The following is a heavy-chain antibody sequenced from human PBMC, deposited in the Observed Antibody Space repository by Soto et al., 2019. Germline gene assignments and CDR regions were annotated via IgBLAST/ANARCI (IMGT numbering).Heavy chain of an antibody. D-gene: IGHD5-18*01. J-gene: IGHJ4*02. CDR1: GFTISSYA. Sequence: EVQLLESGGGLVQPGGSLRLSCAASGFTISSYAMSWVRQAPGKGLEWVSAISGSGGSTYYADSVKGRFTIARDNSKNTPYRQMNSLRAENTSVYYCAIDFSWIQLWFDYWGQGALVTVSS. V-gene: IGHV3-23*01. CDR2: ISGSGGST. CDR3: AIDFSWIQLWFDY.